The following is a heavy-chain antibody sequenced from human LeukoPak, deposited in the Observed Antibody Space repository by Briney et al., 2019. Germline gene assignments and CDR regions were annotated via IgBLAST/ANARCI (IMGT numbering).Heavy chain of an antibody. CDR1: GGSISSGSYY. Sequence: SQTLSLTCTVSGGSISSGSYYWGWIRQPAGKGLEGIVRIYTSGSTNYNPSLKSRVTISVDTSKNQFSLKLSSVTAADTAVYYCARDSGTTYYDFWSGYYHYYYMDVWGKGTTVTVSS. J-gene: IGHJ6*03. V-gene: IGHV4-61*02. CDR3: ARDSGTTYYDFWSGYYHYYYMDV. CDR2: IYTSGST. D-gene: IGHD3-3*01.